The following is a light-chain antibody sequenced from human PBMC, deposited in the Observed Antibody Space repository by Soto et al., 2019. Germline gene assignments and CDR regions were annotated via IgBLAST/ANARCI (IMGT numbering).Light chain of an antibody. CDR1: SSDVGGYNY. CDR3: SSYAGSNSPTCV. V-gene: IGLV2-8*01. Sequence: QSALTQPPSASGSPGQSVTISCTGTSSDVGGYNYVSWYQQHPGKAPKLMIYEVSKRPSGVPDRFSGSKSGNTASLTVSGLQAEDEADYYCSSYAGSNSPTCVFGTGTKLTVL. CDR2: EVS. J-gene: IGLJ1*01.